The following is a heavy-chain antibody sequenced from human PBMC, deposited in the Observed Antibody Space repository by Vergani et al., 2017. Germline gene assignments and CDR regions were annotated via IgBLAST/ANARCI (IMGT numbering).Heavy chain of an antibody. Sequence: QVQLQESGPGLVKPSETLSLTCTVSGGPVSSGSYYWSWIRQPPGTGLEWIGYIYYSGSTNYNPSLKSRVTISLDTSKNQFSLKLSSVTAADTAVYYCARDKGGNFPFDYWGQGTLVTVSS. J-gene: IGHJ4*02. D-gene: IGHD4-23*01. CDR2: IYYSGST. V-gene: IGHV4-61*01. CDR1: GGPVSSGSYY. CDR3: ARDKGGNFPFDY.